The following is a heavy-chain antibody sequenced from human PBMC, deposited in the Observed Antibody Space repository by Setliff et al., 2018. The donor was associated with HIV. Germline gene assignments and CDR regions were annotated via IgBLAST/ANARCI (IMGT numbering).Heavy chain of an antibody. V-gene: IGHV1-24*01. CDR2: FDPQDGET. Sequence: ASVKVSCKVYGYTLSELSIHWVRQAPGKGLEWMGYFDPQDGETVYAQKFQGRVTLTEDTSTGTAYMELGGLRSEDTAVYYCAIDVIGVWLRPMPDFWGPGTLVTVSS. D-gene: IGHD5-12*01. J-gene: IGHJ4*02. CDR3: AIDVIGVWLRPMPDF. CDR1: GYTLSELS.